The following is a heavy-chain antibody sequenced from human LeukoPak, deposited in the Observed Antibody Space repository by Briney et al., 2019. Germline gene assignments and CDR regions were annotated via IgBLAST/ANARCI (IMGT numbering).Heavy chain of an antibody. J-gene: IGHJ6*03. Sequence: GGFLRLSCAASGFTFSSYAMSWVRQAPGKGLEWVSAISGSGGSTYYADSVKGRFTISRDNSKNTLYLHMNSLRAGDTAVYYCAKRRGLELLYYYYMDVWGKGTTVTVSS. CDR2: ISGSGGST. CDR3: AKRRGLELLYYYYMDV. CDR1: GFTFSSYA. D-gene: IGHD1-7*01. V-gene: IGHV3-23*01.